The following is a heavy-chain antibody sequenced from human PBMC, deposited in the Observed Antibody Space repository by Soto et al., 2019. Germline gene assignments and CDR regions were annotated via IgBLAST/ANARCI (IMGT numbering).Heavy chain of an antibody. CDR1: GGLFSSYP. V-gene: IGHV1-69*01. CDR3: ARGGSGYTWCNGF. Sequence: QEQLVQSGAEVKKPGSSVKVSCKASGGLFSSYPISWVRQVPGQGLEWMGGIIPVFQTAYYTQRFQGRVTMTADESTNTAYMELSSLRSEDTAIYYCARGGSGYTWCNGFWGQGTLVTVSS. CDR2: IIPVFQTA. J-gene: IGHJ4*02. D-gene: IGHD3-22*01.